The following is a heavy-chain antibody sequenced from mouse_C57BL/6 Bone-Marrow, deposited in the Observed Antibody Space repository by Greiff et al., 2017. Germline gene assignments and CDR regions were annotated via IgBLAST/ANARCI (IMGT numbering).Heavy chain of an antibody. V-gene: IGHV5-4*03. CDR2: ISDGGSYT. CDR1: GFTFSSYA. CDR3: ARKDYYGSSYAMDY. D-gene: IGHD1-1*01. Sequence: EVKLMESGGGLVKPGGSLKLSCAASGFTFSSYAVSWVRQTPEKRLEWVATISDGGSYTYYPDNVKGRFTISRDNAKNNLYLQMSHLKSEDTAMYYCARKDYYGSSYAMDYWGQGTSVTVSS. J-gene: IGHJ4*01.